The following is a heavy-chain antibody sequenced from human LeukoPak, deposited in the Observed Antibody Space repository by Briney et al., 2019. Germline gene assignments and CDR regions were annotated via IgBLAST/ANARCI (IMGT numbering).Heavy chain of an antibody. D-gene: IGHD3-22*01. CDR1: GFTFSDYT. CDR2: ISGSGGST. Sequence: GGSLRLSCAASGFTFSDYTMNWVRRAPGKGLEWVSAISGSGGSTYYADSVKGRFTISRDNSKNTLYLQMNSLRAEDTAVYYCAKDPLRYDSSGYRYYFDYWGQGTLVTVSS. CDR3: AKDPLRYDSSGYRYYFDY. V-gene: IGHV3-23*01. J-gene: IGHJ4*02.